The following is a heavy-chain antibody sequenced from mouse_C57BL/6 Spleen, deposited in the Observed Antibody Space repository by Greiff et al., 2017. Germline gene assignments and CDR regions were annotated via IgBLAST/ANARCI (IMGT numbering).Heavy chain of an antibody. CDR2: ISGGGGNT. V-gene: IGHV5-9*01. D-gene: IGHD4-1*01. CDR3: ARHSAGTGGFDY. CDR1: GFTFSSYT. J-gene: IGHJ2*01. Sequence: EVKLVESGGGLVKPGGSLKLSCAASGFTFSSYTMSWVRQTPEKRLEWVATISGGGGNTYYPDSVKGRFTISRDNAKNTLYLQMSSLRSEDTALYYCARHSAGTGGFDYWGQDTTLTDSS.